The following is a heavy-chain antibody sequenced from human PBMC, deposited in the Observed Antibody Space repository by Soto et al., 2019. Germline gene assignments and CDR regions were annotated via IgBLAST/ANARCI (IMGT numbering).Heavy chain of an antibody. V-gene: IGHV1-18*01. CDR1: GYTFTSYG. CDR3: ARVREGLRFGGVVVSLFDP. CDR2: ISAYNGNT. D-gene: IGHD5-12*01. J-gene: IGHJ5*02. Sequence: ASVKVSCKASGYTFTSYGISWVRQAPGQGLEWMGWISAYNGNTNYAQKLQGRVTMTTDTSTSTAYMELRSLRSDDTAVYYCARVREGLRFGGVVVSLFDPWGQGTLVTVSS.